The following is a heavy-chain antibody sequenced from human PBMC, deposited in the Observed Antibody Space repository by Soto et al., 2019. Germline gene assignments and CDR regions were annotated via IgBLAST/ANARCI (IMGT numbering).Heavy chain of an antibody. CDR3: ARGQGWADY. J-gene: IGHJ4*02. CDR2: IGQDGNGK. D-gene: IGHD6-19*01. CDR1: GFSISQNW. V-gene: IGHV3-7*01. Sequence: EVQLVESGGGLVQPGGSLRLSCIASGFSISQNWMSWVRQAPGRGPEWVANIGQDGNGKNYVDSVKGRFTISRDNANNSLFLQMNSLRVEDTAVYYCARGQGWADYWGQGTPVTVSS.